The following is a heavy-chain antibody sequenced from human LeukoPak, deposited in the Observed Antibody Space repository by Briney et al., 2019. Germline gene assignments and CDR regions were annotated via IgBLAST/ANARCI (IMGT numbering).Heavy chain of an antibody. D-gene: IGHD3-22*01. CDR2: IYYSGST. CDR3: ARDCPPYYYDSSGFPYWYFDL. J-gene: IGHJ2*01. Sequence: SQTLSLTCTVSGGSISSGDYYWSWIRQPLGKGLEWIGYIYYSGSTYYNPSLKSRVTISVDTSKNQFSLKLSSVTAADTAVYYCARDCPPYYYDSSGFPYWYFDLWGRGTLVTVSS. V-gene: IGHV4-30-4*01. CDR1: GGSISSGDYY.